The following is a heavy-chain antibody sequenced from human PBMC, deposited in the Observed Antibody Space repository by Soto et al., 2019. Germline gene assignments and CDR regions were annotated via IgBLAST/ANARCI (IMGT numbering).Heavy chain of an antibody. D-gene: IGHD2-2*01. CDR2: ISGSGGST. CDR1: GVTFSSYA. V-gene: IGHV3-23*01. Sequence: PGGSLRLSCAASGVTFSSYAMSWVRQAPGKGLEWVSAISGSGGSTYYADSVKGRFTISRDNSKNTLYLQMNSLRAEDTAVYYCAKVPDCSSTSCPYYYMDVWGKGTTVTVSS. CDR3: AKVPDCSSTSCPYYYMDV. J-gene: IGHJ6*03.